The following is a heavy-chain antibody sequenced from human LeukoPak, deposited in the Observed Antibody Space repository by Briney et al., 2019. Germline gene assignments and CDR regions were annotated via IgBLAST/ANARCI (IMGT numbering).Heavy chain of an antibody. J-gene: IGHJ6*03. CDR3: ARFPIRTMVRGIHYMDV. CDR2: MNPNSGNT. V-gene: IGHV1-8*01. CDR1: GYTFTSYD. D-gene: IGHD3-10*01. Sequence: GASVKVSCKASGYTFTSYDINWVRQATGQGLEWMGWMNPNSGNTGYAQKFQGRVTMTRNTSISTAYMELSSLRSEDTAVYYCARFPIRTMVRGIHYMDVWGKGTTVTVSS.